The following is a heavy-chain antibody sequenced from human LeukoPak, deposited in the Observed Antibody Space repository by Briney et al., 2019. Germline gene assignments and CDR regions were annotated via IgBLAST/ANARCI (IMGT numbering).Heavy chain of an antibody. V-gene: IGHV1-8*01. Sequence: ASVKVSCKASGYTFTSYDINWVRQATGQGLEWMGWMNPNSGNTGYAQKFQGRVTMTRNTSISTAYLELSSLRSEDTAVYYCARQGFSGWPPAWQSYYYYYGMDVWGQGTTVTVSS. CDR2: MNPNSGNT. J-gene: IGHJ6*02. CDR1: GYTFTSYD. D-gene: IGHD6-19*01. CDR3: ARQGFSGWPPAWQSYYYYYGMDV.